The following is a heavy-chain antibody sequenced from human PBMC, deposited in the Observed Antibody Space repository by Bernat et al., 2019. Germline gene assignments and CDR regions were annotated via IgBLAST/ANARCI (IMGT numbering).Heavy chain of an antibody. CDR1: GFIFSSYG. J-gene: IGHJ4*02. CDR2: IWWDASNT. V-gene: IGHV3-33*01. D-gene: IGHD6-13*01. Sequence: QVQLVESGGRVVQPGTSLRLSCEASGFIFSSYGMHWVRQAPGKGLERVGVIWWDASNTHYSDAVRGRFIISRDDSKNTLFLQMNSLRGDDTAIYYCAREGWSTLAAAGTGADYWGQGTLVSVSS. CDR3: AREGWSTLAAAGTGADY.